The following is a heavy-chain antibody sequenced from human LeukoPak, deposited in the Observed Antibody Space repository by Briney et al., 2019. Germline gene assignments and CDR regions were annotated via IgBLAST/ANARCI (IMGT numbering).Heavy chain of an antibody. V-gene: IGHV3-66*02. CDR3: ARETAYCSSTSCYHSGALDI. CDR2: IYSGGST. D-gene: IGHD2-2*01. Sequence: GGSLRLSCAASGFTVSSNYMSWVRQAPGKGLEWVSVIYSGGSTYYADSVKGRFTISRDNSKNTLYLQMNSLRAEDTAVYYCARETAYCSSTSCYHSGALDIWGQGTMVTVSS. J-gene: IGHJ3*02. CDR1: GFTVSSNY.